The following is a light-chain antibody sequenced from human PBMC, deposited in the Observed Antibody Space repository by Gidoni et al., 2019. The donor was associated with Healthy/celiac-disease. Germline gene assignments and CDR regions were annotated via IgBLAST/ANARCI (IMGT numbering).Light chain of an antibody. V-gene: IGKV2-28*01. Sequence: DNVVAQVPLFLPVTRGEPASLPFRSSQSLLHINGYNYLEWYLQKPGQSPQLLIYLGSNRASGVPDRFSGSGSGTDFTLQLRRVEAEDVGVYYCMQALQWPPFGGGTKVEIK. CDR2: LGS. J-gene: IGKJ4*01. CDR3: MQALQWPP. CDR1: QSLLHINGYNY.